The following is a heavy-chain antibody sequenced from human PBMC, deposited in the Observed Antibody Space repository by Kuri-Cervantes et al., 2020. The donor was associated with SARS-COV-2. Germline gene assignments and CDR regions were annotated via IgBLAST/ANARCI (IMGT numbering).Heavy chain of an antibody. V-gene: IGHV1-46*01. CDR3: ARVAGSYYYYYGMDV. D-gene: IGHD2-15*01. J-gene: IGHJ6*02. CDR2: INPSGGST. CDR1: GYTFTSYY. Sequence: ASVKISCKASGYTFTSYYMHWVRQDPGQGLEWMGIINPSGGSTSYAQKFQGRVTMTRDTSTSKVYMELSSLRSEDTAVYYCARVAGSYYYYYGMDVWGQGTTVTVSS.